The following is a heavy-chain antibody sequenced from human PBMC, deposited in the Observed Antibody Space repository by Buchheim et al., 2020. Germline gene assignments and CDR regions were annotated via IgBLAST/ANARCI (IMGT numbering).Heavy chain of an antibody. V-gene: IGHV4-34*01. CDR2: INESGTT. Sequence: QVQLQQWGEGLLKPSETLSLTCTVYGGSFSAYYWSWIRQSPGKGLEWIGEINESGTTNYSPSLKSRVTISVDTSKNQLSLKLNSVTAADTAVYYCARESGFFGVVSQGYYYYSGMDVWGQGTT. CDR3: ARESGFFGVVSQGYYYYSGMDV. J-gene: IGHJ6*02. CDR1: GGSFSAYY. D-gene: IGHD3-16*01.